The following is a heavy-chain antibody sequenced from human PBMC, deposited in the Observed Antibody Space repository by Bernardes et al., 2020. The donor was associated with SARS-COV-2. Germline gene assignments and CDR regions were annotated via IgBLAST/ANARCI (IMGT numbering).Heavy chain of an antibody. V-gene: IGHV3-23*01. J-gene: IGHJ4*02. Sequence: GGSLILSCAASGFTFSSYAMSWVRQAPGKGLEWVSAISGSGGSPYYADSVKGRFTISRDNSKNTLYLQMNSLRAEDTAVYYCANYPATYCSGGSCYFDYWGQGTLVTGSS. D-gene: IGHD2-15*01. CDR2: ISGSGGSP. CDR3: ANYPATYCSGGSCYFDY. CDR1: GFTFSSYA.